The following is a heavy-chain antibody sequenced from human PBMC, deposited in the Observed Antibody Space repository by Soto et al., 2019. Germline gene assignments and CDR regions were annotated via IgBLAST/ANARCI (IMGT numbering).Heavy chain of an antibody. J-gene: IGHJ4*02. D-gene: IGHD6-13*01. V-gene: IGHV4-59*01. CDR1: GGPISSNY. Sequence: SETLSLTCTVSGGPISSNYWTWIRQPPGKGLEWIGYVYNSGSTNYNPSLKSRVTISEDTSKSQFSLKVNSMTAADTAVYYCARYRREAVAGYTLDNWGQGILVTVSS. CDR3: ARYRREAVAGYTLDN. CDR2: VYNSGST.